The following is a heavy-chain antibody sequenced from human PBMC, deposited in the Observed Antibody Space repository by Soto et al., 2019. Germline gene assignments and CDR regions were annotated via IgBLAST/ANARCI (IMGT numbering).Heavy chain of an antibody. J-gene: IGHJ6*02. CDR3: ARPNSYYDFWSGSWVYYGMDV. Sequence: GASVKVSCKASGYTFTSYDINLVRQATGQGLEWMGWMNPNSGNTGYAQKFQGRVTMTRNTSISTAYMELSSLRSEDTAVYYCARPNSYYDFWSGSWVYYGMDVWGQGTTVTVSS. CDR1: GYTFTSYD. D-gene: IGHD3-3*01. CDR2: MNPNSGNT. V-gene: IGHV1-8*01.